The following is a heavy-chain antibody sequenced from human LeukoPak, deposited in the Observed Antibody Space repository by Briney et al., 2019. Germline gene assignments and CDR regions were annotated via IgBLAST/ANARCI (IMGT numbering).Heavy chain of an antibody. V-gene: IGHV3-23*01. Sequence: PGGSLRLSCAASGFXFNSYAMSWVRQAPGKGLEWVSGISGSGGSTYYADSVKGRFTISRDNSKNTLYLQMNSLRAEDTAVYYCAKDKYYYGSGSFDYWGKGTLVTVSS. CDR3: AKDKYYYGSGSFDY. CDR2: ISGSGGST. CDR1: GFXFNSYA. D-gene: IGHD3-10*01. J-gene: IGHJ4*02.